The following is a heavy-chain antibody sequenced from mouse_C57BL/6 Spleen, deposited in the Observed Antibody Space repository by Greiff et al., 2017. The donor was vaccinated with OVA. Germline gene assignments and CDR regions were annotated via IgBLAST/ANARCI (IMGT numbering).Heavy chain of an antibody. CDR1: GFTFSSYA. Sequence: EVQVVESGGGLVKPGGSLKLSCAASGFTFSSYAMSWVRQTPEKRLEWVATISDGGSYTYYPDNVKGRFTISRDNAKNNLYLQMSHLKSEDTAMYDCARDREVTTAFDYGGKGTTLTVSS. J-gene: IGHJ2*01. CDR3: ARDREVTTAFDY. CDR2: ISDGGSYT. V-gene: IGHV5-4*01. D-gene: IGHD2-2*01.